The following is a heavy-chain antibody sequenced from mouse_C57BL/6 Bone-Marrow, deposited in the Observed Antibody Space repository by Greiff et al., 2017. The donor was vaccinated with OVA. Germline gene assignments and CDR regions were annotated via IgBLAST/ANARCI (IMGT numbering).Heavy chain of an antibody. Sequence: QVQLQQPGAELVKPGASVKMSCKASGYTFTSYWITWVKQRPGQGLEWIGDIYPGSGSTNYNEKFKSKATLPVDTSSSTAYMQLSSLTSEDSAVYYCARGGFITTVVARGWYFDVWGTGTTVTVSS. V-gene: IGHV1-55*01. D-gene: IGHD1-1*01. CDR3: ARGGFITTVVARGWYFDV. J-gene: IGHJ1*03. CDR1: GYTFTSYW. CDR2: IYPGSGST.